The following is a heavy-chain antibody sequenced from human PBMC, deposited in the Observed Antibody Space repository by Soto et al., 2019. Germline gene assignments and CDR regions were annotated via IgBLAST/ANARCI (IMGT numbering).Heavy chain of an antibody. J-gene: IGHJ4*02. Sequence: GGSLRLSCAASGFTFDDYAMHWVRQAPGKGLEWVSPITWNSGSIDYADTVKGRFTISRDNAKNSLYLEMNSLAAEDTALYACGTDIGYSGSYSGFWGRGTLVTVSS. CDR2: ITWNSGSI. V-gene: IGHV3-9*01. CDR1: GFTFDDYA. CDR3: GTDIGYSGSYSGF. D-gene: IGHD6-13*01.